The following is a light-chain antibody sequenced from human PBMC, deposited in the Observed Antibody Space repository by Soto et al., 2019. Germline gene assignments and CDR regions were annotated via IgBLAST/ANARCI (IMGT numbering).Light chain of an antibody. J-gene: IGKJ5*01. CDR1: QAISNY. CDR3: QKCHATPLT. CDR2: GAK. Sequence: DIQMPQSPSFLSASVVYRFTITFLASQAISNYLNWYQQKPGKAPNLLIFGAKTLQSGVPSRFSGSGYGTDFTLTITTLQPEDVGIYYCQKCHATPLTCGKGQRREIK. V-gene: IGKV1-39*01.